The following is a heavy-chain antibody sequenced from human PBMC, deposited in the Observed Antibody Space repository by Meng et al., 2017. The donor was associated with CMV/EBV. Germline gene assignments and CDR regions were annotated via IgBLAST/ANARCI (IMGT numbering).Heavy chain of an antibody. V-gene: IGHV1-69*05. Sequence: SVKVSCKASGYTFTSYGISWVRQAPGQGLEWMGGIIPIFGTANYAQKFQGRVTITTDESTSTAYMELSSLRSEDTAVYYCAREIYYYDSSGYYWANGMDVWGQGTTVTVSS. CDR2: IIPIFGTA. CDR3: AREIYYYDSSGYYWANGMDV. D-gene: IGHD3-22*01. J-gene: IGHJ6*02. CDR1: GYTFTSYG.